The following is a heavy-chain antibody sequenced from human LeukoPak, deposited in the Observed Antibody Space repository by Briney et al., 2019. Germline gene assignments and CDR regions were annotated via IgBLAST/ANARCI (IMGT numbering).Heavy chain of an antibody. CDR1: GGSISSYY. Sequence: SETLSLTCTVSGGSISSYYWSWIRQPPGKGLEWIGYIYYSGSTNYNPSLKSRVTISVDTSKNQFSLKLSSVTAADTAVYYCARVSLYYDILTGYGYNWFDPWGQGTLVTVSS. CDR2: IYYSGST. CDR3: ARVSLYYDILTGYGYNWFDP. J-gene: IGHJ5*02. D-gene: IGHD3-9*01. V-gene: IGHV4-59*01.